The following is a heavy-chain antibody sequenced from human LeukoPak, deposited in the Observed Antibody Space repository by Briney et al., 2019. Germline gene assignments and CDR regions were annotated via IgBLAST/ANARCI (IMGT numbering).Heavy chain of an antibody. V-gene: IGHV4-34*01. CDR1: GGSFSGYY. CDR2: INHSGST. CDR3: ARGRGGATPH. J-gene: IGHJ4*02. D-gene: IGHD1-26*01. Sequence: SETLSLTCAVYGGSFSGYYWSWIRQPPGKGLEWIGEINHSGSTNYNPSLKSRVTISVDTSKNQFSLKLSYVTAADTAVYYCARGRGGATPHWGQGTLVSVSS.